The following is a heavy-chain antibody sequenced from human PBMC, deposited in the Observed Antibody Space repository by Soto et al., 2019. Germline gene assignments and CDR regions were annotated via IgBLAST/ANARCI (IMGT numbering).Heavy chain of an antibody. D-gene: IGHD5-18*01. CDR2: ITPIYPTT. V-gene: IGHV1-69*13. Sequence: XVKVSCKASGGTFYTYTXXXXRQAPGQGLEWMGSITPIYPTTNYAEKFQGRLTVTADGSTNTAYMELNSLTSEDTAVYYCARIPRYSFPTSDDLDSWGQGTLVTVSS. CDR3: ARIPRYSFPTSDDLDS. CDR1: GGTFYTYT. J-gene: IGHJ4*02.